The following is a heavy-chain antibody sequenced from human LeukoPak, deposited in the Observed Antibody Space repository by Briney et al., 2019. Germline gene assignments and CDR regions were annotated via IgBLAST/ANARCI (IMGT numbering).Heavy chain of an antibody. J-gene: IGHJ4*02. CDR1: GGTFSSYA. CDR2: IIPIFGTA. Sequence: SVKVSCKASGGTFSSYAISWVRQAPGQGLEWMGGIIPIFGTANYAQKFQGRVTITADEFTSTAYMELSSLRSEDTAVYYCAKDSSITMIVVVITSLDYWGQGTLVTVSS. D-gene: IGHD3-22*01. CDR3: AKDSSITMIVVVITSLDY. V-gene: IGHV1-69*13.